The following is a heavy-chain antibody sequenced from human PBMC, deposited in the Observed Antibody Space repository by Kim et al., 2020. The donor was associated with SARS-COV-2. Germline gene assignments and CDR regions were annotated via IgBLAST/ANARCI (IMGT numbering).Heavy chain of an antibody. V-gene: IGHV3-23*05. CDR2: IDKSDGTT. D-gene: IGHD3-10*01. CDR3: ATSSGMPLAGPREH. J-gene: IGHJ1*01. CDR1: GLMFSAYA. Sequence: GGSLRLSCTASGLMFSAYAMTWVRQAPGKGLEWVSTIDKSDGTTYYADSVKGRFTISRDNSKDSLYLRMDRLKFEDTAVYYCATSSGMPLAGPREHWG.